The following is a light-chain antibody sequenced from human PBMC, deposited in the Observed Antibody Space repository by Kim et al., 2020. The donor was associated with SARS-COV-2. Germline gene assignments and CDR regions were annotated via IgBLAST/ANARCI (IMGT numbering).Light chain of an antibody. J-gene: IGLJ3*02. CDR3: CSYAGSSTLL. CDR2: EVS. Sequence: GRSITISRTGTSSDVGSYNLVSWYQQHPGKAPKLMIYEVSKRPSGVSNRFSGSKSGNTASLTISGLQAEDEADYYCCSYAGSSTLLFGGGTQLTVL. CDR1: SSDVGSYNL. V-gene: IGLV2-23*02.